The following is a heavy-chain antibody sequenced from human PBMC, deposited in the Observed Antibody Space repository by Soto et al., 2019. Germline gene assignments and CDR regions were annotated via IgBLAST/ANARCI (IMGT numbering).Heavy chain of an antibody. CDR3: ARPSYALNWDFHYGMQV. J-gene: IGHJ6*02. CDR2: INQSGNT. V-gene: IGHV4-34*01. D-gene: IGHD2-2*01. CDR1: GGSFSGYY. Sequence: SETLSLTCAVSGGSFSGYYWTWIRQIPGKGLEWIREINQSGNTKYNPSLMSRVTMSVDTSRNQFSLKLRSVTAADTAVYYCARPSYALNWDFHYGMQVWGQGTSVTVSS.